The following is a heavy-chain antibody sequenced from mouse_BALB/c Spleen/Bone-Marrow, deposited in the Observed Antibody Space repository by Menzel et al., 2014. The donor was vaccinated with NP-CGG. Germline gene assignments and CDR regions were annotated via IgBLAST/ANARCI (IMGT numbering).Heavy chain of an antibody. CDR3: ARNYRYAWFAY. Sequence: QVHLQQPGAELVKPGASVKLSCKASGYTFTSYDINWVRQRPEQGLEWIGWIFPGDGSIKYNEKFKGKATLTTDKSSSTAYMQLSRLTSEDSAVYFCARNYRYAWFAYWGQGTLVTVSA. V-gene: IGHV1S56*01. D-gene: IGHD2-14*01. CDR1: GYTFTSYD. J-gene: IGHJ3*01. CDR2: IFPGDGSI.